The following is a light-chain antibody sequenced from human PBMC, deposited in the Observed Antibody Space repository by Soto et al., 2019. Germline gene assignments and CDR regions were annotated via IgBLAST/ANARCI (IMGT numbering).Light chain of an antibody. V-gene: IGKV1-5*01. CDR1: QSISSW. J-gene: IGKJ1*01. CDR2: DAS. Sequence: DMQMTQSPSTLSASVGDRVTITCRASQSISSWLAWYQQKPGKAPKLLIYDASSLESGVPSRFSGSGSGTEFTLTISSLQPDDFATYYRQQYNSWWTFGQGTKVDIK. CDR3: QQYNSWWT.